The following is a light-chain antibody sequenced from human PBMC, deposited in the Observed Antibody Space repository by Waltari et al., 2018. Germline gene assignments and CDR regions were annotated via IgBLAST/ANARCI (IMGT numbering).Light chain of an antibody. V-gene: IGLV3-9*01. J-gene: IGLJ2*01. CDR3: QVWDSTNVL. CDR1: NIGSSR. Sequence: SYELTQALSVSVAQGQTARLTCGGHNIGSSRVHWYQLQPGQAPVLVIYRDRNRPSGIPERFSGSNSLNTATLTISRAQVGDEGDYFCQVWDSTNVLFGGGTKLTVL. CDR2: RDR.